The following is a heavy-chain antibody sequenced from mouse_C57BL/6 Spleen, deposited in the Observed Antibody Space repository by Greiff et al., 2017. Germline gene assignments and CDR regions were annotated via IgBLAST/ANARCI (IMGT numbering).Heavy chain of an antibody. J-gene: IGHJ4*01. D-gene: IGHD2-3*01. CDR3: ASGWLLRGGYAMDY. CDR1: GFTFSDYG. Sequence: EVKVVESGGGLVKPGGSLKLSCAASGFTFSDYGMHWVRQAPEKGLEWVAYISSGSSTIYYADTVKGRFTISRDNATNTLFLQMTSLRSEDTAMYYCASGWLLRGGYAMDYWGQGTSVTVSS. CDR2: ISSGSSTI. V-gene: IGHV5-17*01.